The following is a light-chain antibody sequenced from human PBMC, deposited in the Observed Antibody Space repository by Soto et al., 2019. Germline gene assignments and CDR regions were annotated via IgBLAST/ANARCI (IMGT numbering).Light chain of an antibody. CDR1: QSISSSH. CDR2: GAS. Sequence: EIVLTQSPGTLSLSLGERATLSCRASQSISSSHLAWYQQKPGQAPRLLIYGASSRATGIPDRFSGSGSGTDFTLTISRLEPEDFAVYYCQQYGRTFGQGTKVDIK. CDR3: QQYGRT. J-gene: IGKJ1*01. V-gene: IGKV3-20*01.